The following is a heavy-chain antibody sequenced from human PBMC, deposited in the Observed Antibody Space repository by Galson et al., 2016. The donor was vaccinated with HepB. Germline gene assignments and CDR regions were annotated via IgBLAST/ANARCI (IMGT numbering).Heavy chain of an antibody. V-gene: IGHV4-30-2*01. J-gene: IGHJ3*02. CDR3: ARIDSKWGAFDM. CDR1: SGSINSDAYS. Sequence: TLSLTCAVSSGSINSDAYSWSWIRQPPGMGLVWIGHIYHSGSSYFNTSLKSRVTISVDKSKNQFSLRLSSVTAADTAVYYCARIDSKWGAFDMWVQGTMVTVSS. D-gene: IGHD6-13*01. CDR2: IYHSGSS.